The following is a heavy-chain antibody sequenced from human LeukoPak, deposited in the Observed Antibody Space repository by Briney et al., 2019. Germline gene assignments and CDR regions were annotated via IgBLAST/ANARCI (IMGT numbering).Heavy chain of an antibody. V-gene: IGHV4-39*07. CDR3: AVSYCRGGDCCGIYD. J-gene: IGHJ4*02. D-gene: IGHD2-21*02. Sequence: SETLSLTCTVSGGSISSSSYYWGWIRKPPGMGQEWIGCIYYSGSTYYNPSLKSRVTISVDTSKNQFSVELSSVTAADTAVYFCAVSYCRGGDCCGIYDWGQGTLVTVSS. CDR2: IYYSGST. CDR1: GGSISSSSYY.